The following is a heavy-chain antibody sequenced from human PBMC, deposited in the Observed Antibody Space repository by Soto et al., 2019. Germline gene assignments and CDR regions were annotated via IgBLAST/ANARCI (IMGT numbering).Heavy chain of an antibody. CDR3: AKWGWSVSYLTKNHDAFDI. J-gene: IGHJ3*02. Sequence: EVQLLESGGGLVQPGGSLRLSCAASGFTFSSYAMSWVRQAPGKGLEWVSAISGSGGSTYYADSVKGRFTISRDNSKNTRYLQMNSRRAEDTAVYYCAKWGWSVSYLTKNHDAFDIWGQGTMVTVSS. CDR1: GFTFSSYA. D-gene: IGHD1-26*01. V-gene: IGHV3-23*01. CDR2: ISGSGGST.